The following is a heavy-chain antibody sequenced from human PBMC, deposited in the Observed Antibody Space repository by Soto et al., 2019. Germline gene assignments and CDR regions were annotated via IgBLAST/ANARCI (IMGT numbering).Heavy chain of an antibody. D-gene: IGHD4-17*01. V-gene: IGHV4-59*08. CDR3: ARRYGPGFDY. Sequence: SETLSLTCTVSSDSISNYYCSWFRQPPGKGLEWIGYIYYSGSTNYNPSLKSRVTISVDTSKNQFSLKLSSVTAADTAVYYCARRYGPGFDYWGQGNLVTVSS. CDR2: IYYSGST. CDR1: SDSISNYY. J-gene: IGHJ4*02.